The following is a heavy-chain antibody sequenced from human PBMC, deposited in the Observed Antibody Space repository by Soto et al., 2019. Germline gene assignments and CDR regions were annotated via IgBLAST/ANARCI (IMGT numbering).Heavy chain of an antibody. Sequence: GSLRLSCVASGFIVSSNQMSWVRQAPGKGLEWVSVIYSGHTTYYADSVEGRFTISRDDSKNTLYLQMNSLRVEDTAVYYCVRGPSDHKLRLVEWPYGDYWGQGALVTVSS. CDR1: GFIVSSNQ. J-gene: IGHJ4*02. V-gene: IGHV3-53*01. D-gene: IGHD3-3*01. CDR2: IYSGHTT. CDR3: VRGPSDHKLRLVEWPYGDY.